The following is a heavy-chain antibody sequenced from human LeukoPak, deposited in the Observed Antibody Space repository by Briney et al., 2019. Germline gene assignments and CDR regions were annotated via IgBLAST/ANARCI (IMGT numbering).Heavy chain of an antibody. J-gene: IGHJ4*02. V-gene: IGHV3-74*01. CDR2: INSDETSI. CDR3: ACEVCSGGSCFLGH. CDR1: GFTFSGYW. Sequence: PGGSLRLSCAASGFTFSGYWVHWVRQAPGKGLMWVSRINSDETSITYADSVKGRFTLSRDDAENTLYLQMNSLSAEDTAVYFCACEVCSGGSCFLGHWGQGTLVTVSS. D-gene: IGHD2-15*01.